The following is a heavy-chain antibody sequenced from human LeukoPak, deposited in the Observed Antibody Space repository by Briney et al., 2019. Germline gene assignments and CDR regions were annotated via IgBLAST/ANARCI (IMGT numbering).Heavy chain of an antibody. CDR1: GFTLSSYS. V-gene: IGHV3-21*01. CDR2: IPGSSGYI. Sequence: GGSLTLSCAASGFTLSSYSMCWVRPAPGRGREWVSSIPGSSGYIHYADLVKGQFTISRDNAKNTLYLQMNSLRAEDTAVYYCARDPQLYSGNVWGWGQGTLVMVSS. CDR3: ARDPQLYSGNVWG. J-gene: IGHJ4*02. D-gene: IGHD5-12*01.